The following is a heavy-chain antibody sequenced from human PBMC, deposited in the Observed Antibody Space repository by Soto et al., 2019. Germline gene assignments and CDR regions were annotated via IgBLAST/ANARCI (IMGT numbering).Heavy chain of an antibody. J-gene: IGHJ5*02. CDR1: GGALSSYA. V-gene: IGHV1-69*13. CDR3: ARESSRVGYCSSTSCRRSQGNWFDP. CDR2: IMPIFGTA. D-gene: IGHD2-2*01. Sequence: GASVKCSSKASGGALSSYAIRWVRQALGQGHERMGAIMPIFGTAKYAQKFQGRVTITADEATSTAYMELSSLRSEDTAVYYCARESSRVGYCSSTSCRRSQGNWFDPWGQGTLVTVSS.